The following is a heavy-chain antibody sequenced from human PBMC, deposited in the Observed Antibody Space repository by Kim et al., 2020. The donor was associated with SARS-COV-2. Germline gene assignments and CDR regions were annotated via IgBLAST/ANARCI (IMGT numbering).Heavy chain of an antibody. V-gene: IGHV3-9*01. D-gene: IGHD3-22*01. CDR1: GFTFREFA. CDR2: ISWNSGSV. CDR3: ARERGRESRSSGIGF. Sequence: GGSLRLSCASSGFTFREFAMHWVRQPPGKGLEWVSGISWNSGSVQYAGYVEGRFTISRDNAENSLYWQMDRLRTEETAFNDCARERGRESRSSGIGFWG. J-gene: IGHJ6*03.